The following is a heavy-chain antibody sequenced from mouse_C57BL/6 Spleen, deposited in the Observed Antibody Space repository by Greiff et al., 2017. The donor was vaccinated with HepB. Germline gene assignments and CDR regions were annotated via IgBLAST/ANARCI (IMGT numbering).Heavy chain of an antibody. D-gene: IGHD2-2*01. V-gene: IGHV1-42*01. CDR3: ARRGYDSLFDY. J-gene: IGHJ2*01. CDR2: INPSTGGT. Sequence: EVQLQQSGPELVKPGASVKISCKASGYSFTGYYMNWVKQSPEKSLEWIGEINPSTGGTTYNQKFKAKATLTVDKSSSTAYMQLKSLTSEDSAVYYCARRGYDSLFDYWGQGTTLTVSS. CDR1: GYSFTGYY.